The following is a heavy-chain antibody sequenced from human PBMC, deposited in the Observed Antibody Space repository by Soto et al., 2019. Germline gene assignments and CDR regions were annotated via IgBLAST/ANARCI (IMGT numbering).Heavy chain of an antibody. D-gene: IGHD3-10*01. J-gene: IGHJ4*02. Sequence: EVQLVESGGGLIQPGGSLRLSCAVSGFTVSNNYMSWVRQAPGKGLEGVSVIYSGGYTAYGDSVKGRFTISRDNSKNPLSLQIKTRRAADPALFFWAPRPGGGGYWGQGTLVTVSS. CDR2: IYSGGYT. CDR3: APRPGGGGY. V-gene: IGHV3-53*01. CDR1: GFTVSNNY.